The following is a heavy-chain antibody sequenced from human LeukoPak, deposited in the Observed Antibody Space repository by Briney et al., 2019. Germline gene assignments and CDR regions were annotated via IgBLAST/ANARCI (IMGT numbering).Heavy chain of an antibody. D-gene: IGHD3-22*01. CDR1: GDTFSSYT. V-gene: IGHV1-69*04. J-gene: IGHJ4*02. Sequence: SVKVSCKAPGDTFSSYTISWVRQAPGQRLEWMGRIIPILGIANYAQKFQGRVTITADKSTSTAYMELSSLRSEDTAVYYCARDPKGYYYDSSGPAGDYWGQGTLVTVSS. CDR2: IIPILGIA. CDR3: ARDPKGYYYDSSGPAGDY.